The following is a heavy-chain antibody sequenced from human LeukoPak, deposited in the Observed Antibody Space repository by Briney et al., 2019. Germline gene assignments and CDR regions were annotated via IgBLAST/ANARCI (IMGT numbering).Heavy chain of an antibody. Sequence: GGSLRLSCAASGFTVSSNYMSWVRQAPGKGLEWVSVIYSGGSTYYADSVKGRFTISRDNSKNTLYLQMNSLRAEDTAVYYCAKARNLRLGELSPLDYWGQGTLVTVSS. V-gene: IGHV3-53*05. J-gene: IGHJ4*02. CDR3: AKARNLRLGELSPLDY. CDR1: GFTVSSNY. D-gene: IGHD3-16*02. CDR2: IYSGGST.